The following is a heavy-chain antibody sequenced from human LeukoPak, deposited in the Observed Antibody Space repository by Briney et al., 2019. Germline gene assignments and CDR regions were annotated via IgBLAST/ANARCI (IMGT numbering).Heavy chain of an antibody. CDR1: GFTFSSSA. D-gene: IGHD3-16*01. Sequence: GGSLRLSCAASGFTFSSSALSWVGHAPGRGLEWVSAIIVSGGRTYYPDSVKGRFTISRDNYKNTLYLQMNSLRAEDTAVYYCAKDQGGAFDIWGQGTMVTVSS. CDR2: IIVSGGRT. J-gene: IGHJ3*02. CDR3: AKDQGGAFDI. V-gene: IGHV3-23*01.